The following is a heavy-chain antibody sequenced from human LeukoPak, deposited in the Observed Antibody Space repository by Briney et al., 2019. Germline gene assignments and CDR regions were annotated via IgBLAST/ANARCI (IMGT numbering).Heavy chain of an antibody. V-gene: IGHV1-2*05. CDR3: ARDYGPYPGCSWFDP. CDR2: INCNGGGT. Sequence: GASVKVSCKASGYTFTGYYIHWVRQAPGQGLEWMGRINCNGGGTSYAQKFQGRVTMTRDTSISTAYMELDRLTSDDTVVYYCARDYGPYPGCSWFDPWGQGTLVTVSS. D-gene: IGHD2-21*01. J-gene: IGHJ5*02. CDR1: GYTFTGYY.